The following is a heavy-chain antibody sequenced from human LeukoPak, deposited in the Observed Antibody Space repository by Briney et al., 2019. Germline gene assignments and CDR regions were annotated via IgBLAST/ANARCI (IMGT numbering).Heavy chain of an antibody. J-gene: IGHJ6*03. CDR3: ARQGAPGYSSGWFLRSYYYYYYYMDV. V-gene: IGHV1-8*02. D-gene: IGHD6-19*01. CDR2: MNPNSGNT. CDR1: GGTFSSYD. Sequence: ASVKVSCKASGGTFSSYDINWVRQATGQGLEWMGWMNPNSGNTGYAQKFQGRVTMTRNTSISTAYMELSSLRSEDTAVYYCARQGAPGYSSGWFLRSYYYYYYYMDVWGKGTTVTVSS.